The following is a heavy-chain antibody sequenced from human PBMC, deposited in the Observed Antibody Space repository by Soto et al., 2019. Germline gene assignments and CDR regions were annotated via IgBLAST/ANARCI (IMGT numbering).Heavy chain of an antibody. D-gene: IGHD2-2*01. CDR1: GGSFSGYY. J-gene: IGHJ4*02. V-gene: IGHV4-34*01. CDR2: INHSGST. Sequence: QVQLQQWGAGLLKPSETLSLTCAVYGGSFSGYYWSWIRQPPGKGLEWIGEINHSGSTNYNPSLKSRVTISVDTSKNQFSLKLSSVTAADTAVYYCARVGLVVPASDQAPDDYWGQGTLVTVSS. CDR3: ARVGLVVPASDQAPDDY.